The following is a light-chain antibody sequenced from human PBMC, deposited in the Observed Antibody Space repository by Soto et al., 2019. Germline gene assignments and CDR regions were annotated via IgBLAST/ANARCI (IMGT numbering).Light chain of an antibody. CDR3: QQYYSVPPT. J-gene: IGKJ1*01. CDR1: QSVLSSSNNKNY. Sequence: DIVMTQSPDSLAVSLGERVTINCKSSQSVLSSSNNKNYLAWYQQKPGQPPKLLIHWASTRESGVPDRFSGSGSGTDFTLTISSLQAEDVAVYYCQQYYSVPPTFGQGTKVEIK. V-gene: IGKV4-1*01. CDR2: WAS.